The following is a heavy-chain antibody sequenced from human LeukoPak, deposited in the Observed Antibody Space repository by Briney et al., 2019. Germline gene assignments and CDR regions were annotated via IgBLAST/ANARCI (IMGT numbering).Heavy chain of an antibody. J-gene: IGHJ4*02. CDR3: ARDNGGSSPFDY. CDR2: ISSSGSTI. V-gene: IGHV3-48*03. D-gene: IGHD4-23*01. CDR1: GFTFSVYE. Sequence: GGSLRLSCAASGFTFSVYEMHWVRQAPGKGLEWVSYISSSGSTIYYADSVKGRFTISRDNAKGSLHPQVNSLRAEDTAVYYCARDNGGSSPFDYWGQGTLVTVSS.